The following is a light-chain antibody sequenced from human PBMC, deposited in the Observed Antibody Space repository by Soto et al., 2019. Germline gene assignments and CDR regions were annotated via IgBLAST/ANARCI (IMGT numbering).Light chain of an antibody. V-gene: IGKV4-1*01. J-gene: IGKJ1*01. CDR2: WAS. CDR3: QQYYISPWT. Sequence: DIVMTQSPDSLAVSLGERATINCKSSQSILHSSSNKNHLAWFRQRKGKTPTLLIYWASTRESGVPDRFSGSGSGTDFILTLSSLQPEDVETYYCQQYYISPWTFGQGTKVDIK. CDR1: QSILHSSSNKNH.